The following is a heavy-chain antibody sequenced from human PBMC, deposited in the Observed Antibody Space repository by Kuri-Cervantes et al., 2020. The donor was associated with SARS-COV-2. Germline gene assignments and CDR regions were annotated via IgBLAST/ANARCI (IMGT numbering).Heavy chain of an antibody. CDR3: AKTDVGWGANFDY. Sequence: GESLKISCAASGFTFGSYAMAWVRQAPGKGLEWVSTISGSGGSTYYVDSVKGRFTISRDNSKNTLYLQMNSLRAEDTAVYFCAKTDVGWGANFDYWGQGTLVTVSS. CDR2: ISGSGGST. J-gene: IGHJ4*02. V-gene: IGHV3-23*01. CDR1: GFTFGSYA. D-gene: IGHD1-26*01.